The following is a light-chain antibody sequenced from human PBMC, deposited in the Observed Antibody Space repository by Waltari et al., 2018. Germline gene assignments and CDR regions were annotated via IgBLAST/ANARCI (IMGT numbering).Light chain of an antibody. CDR2: DAS. CDR3: QQRSNWPLT. V-gene: IGKV3-11*01. CDR1: QSVSSY. Sequence: ELVLTQSPAPLSLSPGERATLSCRASQSVSSYLAWYQQKPGQAPRLLIYDASNRATGIPARFSGSGSGTDFTLTISSLEPEDFAVYYCQQRSNWPLTFGQGTKLEIK. J-gene: IGKJ2*01.